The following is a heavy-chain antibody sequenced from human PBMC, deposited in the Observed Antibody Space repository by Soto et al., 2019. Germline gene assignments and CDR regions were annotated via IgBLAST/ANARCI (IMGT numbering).Heavy chain of an antibody. J-gene: IGHJ6*02. Sequence: QVTLKESGPVLVKPTETLTLTCTVSGFSLSIPSMGVSWIRQPPGKALEWLAHIFSNHEKSYSTSLQSRLTISKDTSKSQVVLTMTTMDPVDTATYYWARALDKAAAQRIYGMEVWGQGTTVTVSS. D-gene: IGHD2-15*01. CDR3: ARALDKAAAQRIYGMEV. CDR1: GFSLSIPSMG. V-gene: IGHV2-26*01. CDR2: IFSNHEK.